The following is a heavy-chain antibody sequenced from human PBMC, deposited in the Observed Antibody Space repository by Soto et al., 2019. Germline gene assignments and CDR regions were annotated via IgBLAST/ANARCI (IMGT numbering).Heavy chain of an antibody. J-gene: IGHJ4*02. CDR3: ARPAPSNGHGDYRIDY. Sequence: GESLKISCKGSGYSFTSYWIGWVRQMPGKGLEWMGIIYPGDSDTRYSPSFQGQVTISADKSISTAYLQWSSLKASDTAMYYCARPAPSNGHGDYRIDYWGQGTLVTVSS. D-gene: IGHD4-17*01. CDR1: GYSFTSYW. V-gene: IGHV5-51*01. CDR2: IYPGDSDT.